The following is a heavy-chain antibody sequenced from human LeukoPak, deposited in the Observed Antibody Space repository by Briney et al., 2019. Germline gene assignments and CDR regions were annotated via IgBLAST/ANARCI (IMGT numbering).Heavy chain of an antibody. CDR1: GFSLSSYS. J-gene: IGHJ6*03. Sequence: GGSLRLSCAASGFSLSSYSMHWVRQAPGKGLVWVSRINSDGSSTSYADSVKGRFTISRDNAKNTLYLQMNSLRAEDTAVYYCARDGWGSYDFWSGYSYYMDVWGKGTTVTVSS. D-gene: IGHD3-3*01. CDR3: ARDGWGSYDFWSGYSYYMDV. CDR2: INSDGSST. V-gene: IGHV3-74*01.